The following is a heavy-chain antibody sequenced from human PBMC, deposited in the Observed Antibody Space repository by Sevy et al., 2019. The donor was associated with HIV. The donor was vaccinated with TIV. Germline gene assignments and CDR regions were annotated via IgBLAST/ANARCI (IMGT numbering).Heavy chain of an antibody. V-gene: IGHV4-59*01. Sequence: SETLSLTCTVSGGSISSYYWSWIRQPPGKRLEWIGYIYYSGSTNYNPSLKSRVTISVDTSKNQFSLKLSSVTAADTAVYYCARDEGDYFDYWGQGTLVTVSS. CDR1: GGSISSYY. CDR3: ARDEGDYFDY. D-gene: IGHD3-16*01. J-gene: IGHJ4*02. CDR2: IYYSGST.